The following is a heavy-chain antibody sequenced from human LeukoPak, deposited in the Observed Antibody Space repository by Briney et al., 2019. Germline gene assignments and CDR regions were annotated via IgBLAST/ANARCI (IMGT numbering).Heavy chain of an antibody. J-gene: IGHJ4*02. CDR1: GGTFSSYA. D-gene: IGHD6-19*01. Sequence: GASVKVSCKASGGTFSSYAISWVRQAPGQGLEWMGGIIPIFGTANYAQKFQGRVTITADESTSTAYMELSSLRSEDTAVYYCAREGIAVAGQIDYWGQGTLVTVSS. CDR3: AREGIAVAGQIDY. CDR2: IIPIFGTA. V-gene: IGHV1-69*13.